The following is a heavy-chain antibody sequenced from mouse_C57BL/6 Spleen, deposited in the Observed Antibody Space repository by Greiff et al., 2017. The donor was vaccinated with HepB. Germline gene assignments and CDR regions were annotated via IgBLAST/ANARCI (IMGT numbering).Heavy chain of an antibody. CDR3: ASHPYDYGSSDNEYFDV. V-gene: IGHV5-9*01. D-gene: IGHD1-1*01. J-gene: IGHJ1*03. CDR2: ISGGGGNT. CDR1: GFTFSSYT. Sequence: DVQLVESGGGLVKPGGSLKLSCAASGFTFSSYTMSWVRQTPGKRLEWVATISGGGGNTYYPDSVKGRFTISRDNAKNTLYLQMSRLRSEDTALYYCASHPYDYGSSDNEYFDVWGTGTTVTVSS.